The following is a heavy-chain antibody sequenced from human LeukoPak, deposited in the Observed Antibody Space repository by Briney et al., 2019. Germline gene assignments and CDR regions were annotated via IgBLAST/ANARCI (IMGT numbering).Heavy chain of an antibody. CDR1: GYIFTSYG. D-gene: IGHD3-9*01. Sequence: GASVKVSCKASGYIFTSYGISWVRQAPGQGLEWMGWISAYNGNTNYAQKLQGRVTMTTDTSTSTAYMELRSLRSDDTAVYYCARGERYFDWLPEYFQHWGQGTLVTVSS. J-gene: IGHJ1*01. V-gene: IGHV1-18*01. CDR2: ISAYNGNT. CDR3: ARGERYFDWLPEYFQH.